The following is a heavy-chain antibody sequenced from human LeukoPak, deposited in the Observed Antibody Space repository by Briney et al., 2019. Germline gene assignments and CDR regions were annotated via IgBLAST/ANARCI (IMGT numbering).Heavy chain of an antibody. V-gene: IGHV3-7*03. J-gene: IGHJ4*02. D-gene: IGHD3-22*01. Sequence: GGSLRLSCAASGFTFSSYWMSWVRQAPGKGLEWEANIKQDGSEKYYVDSVKGRFTISRDNAKNSLYLQMNSLRAEDTAVYYCARESGYYNYYFDYWGQGTLVTVSS. CDR3: ARESGYYNYYFDY. CDR2: IKQDGSEK. CDR1: GFTFSSYW.